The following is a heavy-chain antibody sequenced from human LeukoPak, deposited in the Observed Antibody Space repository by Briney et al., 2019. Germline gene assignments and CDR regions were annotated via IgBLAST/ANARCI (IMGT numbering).Heavy chain of an antibody. D-gene: IGHD6-13*01. CDR3: ASLSRWSVDY. CDR2: ISSSSSYI. Sequence: GGSLRLSCAASGFTFNSYTMNWVRQAPGKGLEWVPSISSSSSYIYYADSVKGRFTIFRDNAKNSLYLQMNSLRAEDTAVYYCASLSRWSVDYWGQGTLVTVSS. J-gene: IGHJ4*02. CDR1: GFTFNSYT. V-gene: IGHV3-21*01.